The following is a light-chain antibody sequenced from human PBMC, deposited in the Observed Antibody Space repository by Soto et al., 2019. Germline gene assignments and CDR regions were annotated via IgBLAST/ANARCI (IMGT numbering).Light chain of an antibody. V-gene: IGKV3-20*01. CDR1: QSVTSSY. CDR2: GAS. CDR3: QQYGSSPPT. J-gene: IGKJ2*01. Sequence: EIVLTQSQGTLSLSPGEGATLSCRASQSVTSSYLAWYQQKPGQAPRLLIFGASSRATGIPDRFGGSGSGTDFTLTISRLEPEEFAVYYCQQYGSSPPTFGLGTKLETK.